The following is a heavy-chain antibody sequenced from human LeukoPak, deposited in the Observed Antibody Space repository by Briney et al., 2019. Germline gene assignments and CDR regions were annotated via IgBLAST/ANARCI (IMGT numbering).Heavy chain of an antibody. CDR2: IYYSGST. CDR1: GGSISSSSYY. D-gene: IGHD3-10*02. Sequence: PSETLSLTCTVSGGSISSSSYYWGWIRQPPGKGLEWIGSIYYSGSTYYNPSLKSRVTISVDTSKNQFSLKLSSVTAADTAVYYCARDMLDIWGQGTMVTVSS. J-gene: IGHJ3*02. CDR3: ARDMLDI. V-gene: IGHV4-39*07.